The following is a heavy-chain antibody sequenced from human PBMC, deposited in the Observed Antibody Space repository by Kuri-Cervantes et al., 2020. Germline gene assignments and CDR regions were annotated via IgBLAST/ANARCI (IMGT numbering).Heavy chain of an antibody. CDR2: IKPDGTEK. CDR3: ARDDTWQSGGGYYHDR. Sequence: GESLKISCAASGFTFSSYWMSWVRQAPGKGLESLTNIKPDGTEKYYADSVKGRFTISIDNAKNSLYLQMNSLRVDDTAVDYCARDDTWQSGGGYYHDRLGQGTLVTVSS. CDR1: GFTFSSYW. D-gene: IGHD3-10*01. J-gene: IGHJ5*02. V-gene: IGHV3-7*01.